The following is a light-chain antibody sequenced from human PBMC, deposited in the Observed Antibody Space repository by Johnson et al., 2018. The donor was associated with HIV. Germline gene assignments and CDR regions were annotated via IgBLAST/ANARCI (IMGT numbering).Light chain of an antibody. V-gene: IGLV1-51*02. CDR3: GTWDSSLSAFYV. CDR1: SSNIVNNS. Sequence: HSVLTQPPSVSAAPGQKVTISCSGSSSNIVNNSVSWYQQLPGTAPKLLIYENNKRPSGIPDRFSGSKSGTSATLGITGLQTGDEADYYCGTWDSSLSAFYVFGTCTKVTVL. CDR2: ENN. J-gene: IGLJ1*01.